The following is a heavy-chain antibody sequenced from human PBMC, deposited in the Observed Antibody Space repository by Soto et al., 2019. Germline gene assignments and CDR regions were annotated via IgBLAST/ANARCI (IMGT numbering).Heavy chain of an antibody. CDR3: ARDIYREFLSGYYYYYGMDV. CDR2: INPSGGST. Sequence: ASVKVSCKASGYTFTSYYMHWVRQAPGQGLEWMGIINPSGGSTSYAQKFQGRVTMTRDTSTSTVYMELSRLRSEDTAVYYCARDIYREFLSGYYYYYGMDVWGQGTTVTVSS. CDR1: GYTFTSYY. J-gene: IGHJ6*02. D-gene: IGHD3-3*01. V-gene: IGHV1-46*01.